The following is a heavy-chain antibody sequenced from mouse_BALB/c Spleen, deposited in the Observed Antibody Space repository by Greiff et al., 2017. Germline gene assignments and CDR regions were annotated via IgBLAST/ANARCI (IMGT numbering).Heavy chain of an antibody. CDR2: ISSASSTI. D-gene: IGHD1-1*01. J-gene: IGHJ2*01. V-gene: IGHV5-17*02. CDR1: GFTFSSFG. CDR3: ARRGITKVGFDY. Sequence: EVQLMESGGGLVQPGGSRKLSCAASGFTFSSFGMHWVRQAPEKGLEWVAYISSASSTIYYADTVKGRFTISRDNPKNTLFLQMTSLRSEDTAMYYCARRGITKVGFDYWGQGTTLTVSS.